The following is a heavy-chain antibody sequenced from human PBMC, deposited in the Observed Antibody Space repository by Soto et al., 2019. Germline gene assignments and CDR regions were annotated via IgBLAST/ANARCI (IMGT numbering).Heavy chain of an antibody. D-gene: IGHD4-17*01. Sequence: EVQLLESGGGLIQPGGSLRLSCAASGFSFRDYGMSWVRQAPGKGLEWLSAIIGIGDTAYYADSVRGKFTISRDNSKNTLYLHLNVLSAEDTAIDFCAKEYDTGDSLPFDHWGQGTLVTVSS. CDR1: GFSFRDYG. CDR2: IIGIGDTA. V-gene: IGHV3-23*01. CDR3: AKEYDTGDSLPFDH. J-gene: IGHJ4*02.